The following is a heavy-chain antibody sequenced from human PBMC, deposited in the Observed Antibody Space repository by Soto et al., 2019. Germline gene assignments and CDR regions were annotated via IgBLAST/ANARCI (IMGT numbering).Heavy chain of an antibody. CDR3: ARDRRDSSSWTGHFDY. CDR2: IYHTGST. D-gene: IGHD6-13*01. J-gene: IGHJ4*02. V-gene: IGHV4-4*02. CDR1: GGSITSSNW. Sequence: PSETLSLTCAVSGGSITSSNWWSWVRQPPGKGLEWIGEIYHTGSTNYNPSLKSRVTISVDKSENQVSLKLSSVTAADTAVYYCARDRRDSSSWTGHFDYWGQGSLVTVSS.